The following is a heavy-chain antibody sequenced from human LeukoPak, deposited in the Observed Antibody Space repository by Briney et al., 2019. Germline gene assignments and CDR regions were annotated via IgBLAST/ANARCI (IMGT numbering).Heavy chain of an antibody. CDR2: INGGGDKT. V-gene: IGHV3-23*01. D-gene: IGHD1-26*01. CDR3: AKSRGSTLFDS. J-gene: IGHJ4*02. CDR1: GFSFTSYA. Sequence: GGSLRLSCAASGFSFTSYAMSWVRQAPGKGLEWVSGINGGGDKTYYRDSVKGWITISRDSSKNTLYLQMNGLRAEDTAIYYCAKSRGSTLFDSWGQGTLVTVSS.